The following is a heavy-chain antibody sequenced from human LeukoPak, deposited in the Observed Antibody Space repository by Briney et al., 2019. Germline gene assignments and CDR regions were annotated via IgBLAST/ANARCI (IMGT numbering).Heavy chain of an antibody. D-gene: IGHD2-2*01. CDR3: ARIEVVPAARMDSYYYGMDV. CDR2: IYYSGST. CDR1: GGSISSYY. J-gene: IGHJ6*02. Sequence: SETLSLTCTVSGGSISSYYWSWIRQPPGKGLEWIGYIYYSGSTNYNPSLKSRVTISVDTSKNQFSLKLSSVTAADTAVYYCARIEVVPAARMDSYYYGMDVWGQGTTVTVSS. V-gene: IGHV4-59*08.